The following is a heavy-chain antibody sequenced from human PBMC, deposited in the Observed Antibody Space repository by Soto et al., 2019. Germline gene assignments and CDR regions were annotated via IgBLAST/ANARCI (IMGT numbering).Heavy chain of an antibody. CDR1: GGSVTSDEDY. D-gene: IGHD5-18*01. V-gene: IGHV4-30-4*01. J-gene: IGHJ4*02. Sequence: SETLSLTCTVSGGSVTSDEDYWTWIRQSPGKGLEWIGYISNSGSTGYNPSLKTRLSMAVDRSKNQFTLRLTSVTAADTAVYFCAAESGSTYGYFDHWGQGTQVTVSS. CDR3: AAESGSTYGYFDH. CDR2: ISNSGST.